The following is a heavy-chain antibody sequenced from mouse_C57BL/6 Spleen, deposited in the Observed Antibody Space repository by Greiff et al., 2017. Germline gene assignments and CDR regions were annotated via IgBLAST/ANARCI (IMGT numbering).Heavy chain of an antibody. CDR3: TEVGPLAMGD. D-gene: IGHD4-1*01. CDR1: GFTFSNYW. CDR2: IRLKSDNYAT. Sequence: EVQLQQSGGGLVQPGGSMTLSCVASGFTFSNYWMNWVRQPPEKGLEWVAQIRLKSDNYATHSAVSVKGMFTISSDDSNSRVYLQMNNLRAADTGIYYCTEVGPLAMGDWGQGTSVTVSS. J-gene: IGHJ4*01. V-gene: IGHV6-3*01.